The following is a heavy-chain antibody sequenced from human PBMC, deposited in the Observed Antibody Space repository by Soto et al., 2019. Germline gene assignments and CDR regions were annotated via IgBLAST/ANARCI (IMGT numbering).Heavy chain of an antibody. V-gene: IGHV1-2*04. Sequence: QVHLVQSGAEVKKPGASVKVSCKASGYTFTGYYIHWVRPAPGQGLAWMGWINPKSGGANIAQKFQGWVTMTRDTSISTTYMELSNLRSNDTAVYYCARDYYDGSASYGIEFWGQGTMVTVAS. D-gene: IGHD3-16*01. CDR1: GYTFTGYY. CDR2: INPKSGGA. CDR3: ARDYYDGSASYGIEF. J-gene: IGHJ3*01.